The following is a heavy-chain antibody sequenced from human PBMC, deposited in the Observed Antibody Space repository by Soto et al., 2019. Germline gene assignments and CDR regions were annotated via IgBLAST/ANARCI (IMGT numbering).Heavy chain of an antibody. J-gene: IGHJ6*02. CDR3: ARSAEFPTYGSENDPFYYGLDF. CDR1: GYTFTGFY. Sequence: QVQLVQAGAEVKKPGASVKVSCKASGYTFTGFYLHWVRQAPGHGLVWLGWINPKSGDTNYAQNFQGWVTMTRDTSINTAYMELSRLTSDDTAVYYCARSAEFPTYGSENDPFYYGLDFWGQGTTVTVSS. V-gene: IGHV1-2*04. CDR2: INPKSGDT. D-gene: IGHD3-10*01.